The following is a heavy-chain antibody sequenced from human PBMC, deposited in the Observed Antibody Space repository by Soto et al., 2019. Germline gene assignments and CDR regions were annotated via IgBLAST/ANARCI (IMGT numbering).Heavy chain of an antibody. V-gene: IGHV3-23*01. J-gene: IGHJ4*02. CDR1: GFTLSSYA. CDR3: AKAPSGYSSSWYYFDY. Sequence: GGSLRLSCAASGFTLSSYAMSWVRQAPGKGLEWVSAISGSGGSTYYADSVKGRFTISRDNSKNTLYLQMNSLRAEDTAVYYCAKAPSGYSSSWYYFDYWGQGTLVTVSS. CDR2: ISGSGGST. D-gene: IGHD6-13*01.